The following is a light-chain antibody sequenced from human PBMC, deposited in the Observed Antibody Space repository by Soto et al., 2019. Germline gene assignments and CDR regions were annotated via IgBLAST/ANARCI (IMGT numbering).Light chain of an antibody. J-gene: IGLJ2*01. CDR3: SSYTTSSTVA. CDR2: EVS. CDR1: SSDIGGYNY. Sequence: QSALTQSPSVSGSPGQSITISCTGTSSDIGGYNYVSWYQQHPDKAPKLMIFEVSNRPSGVSNRFSGSKSGNTASLTISGLLPEDEADYYCSSYTTSSTVAFGGGTQLTVL. V-gene: IGLV2-14*01.